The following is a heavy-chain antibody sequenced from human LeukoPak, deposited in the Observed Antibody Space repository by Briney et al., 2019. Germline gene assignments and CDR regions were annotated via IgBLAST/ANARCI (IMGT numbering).Heavy chain of an antibody. D-gene: IGHD2-2*01. CDR3: LRDTGCRTTNCYSYFDY. J-gene: IGHJ4*02. V-gene: IGHV3-7*01. CDR1: GFSFSISW. CDR2: IKPDGSEK. Sequence: GGSLRLSCAASGFSFSISWMSWVRQAPGKGLEWVANIKPDGSEKYYVGSVRGRFTLSRDNAKNSLYLQMNSLRAEDTAVYYCLRDTGCRTTNCYSYFDYWGQGTLVTVSS.